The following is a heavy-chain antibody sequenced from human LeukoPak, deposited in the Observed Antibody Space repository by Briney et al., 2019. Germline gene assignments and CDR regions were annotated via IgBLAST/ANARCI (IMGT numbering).Heavy chain of an antibody. CDR1: GFTFSSYA. CDR2: ISYDGSNK. J-gene: IGHJ6*02. CDR3: ARVRDGYSTPGGMDV. Sequence: PGRSLRLSCAASGFTFSSYAMHWVRQAPGKGLEWVAVISYDGSNKYYADSVKGRFTISRDNSKNTLYLQMNSLRAEDTAVYYCARVRDGYSTPGGMDVWAKGPRSPSP. V-gene: IGHV3-30-3*01. D-gene: IGHD5-24*01.